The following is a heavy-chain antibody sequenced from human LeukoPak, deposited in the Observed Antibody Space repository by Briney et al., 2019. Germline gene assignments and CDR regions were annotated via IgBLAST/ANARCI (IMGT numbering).Heavy chain of an antibody. CDR1: GFTFSNAW. V-gene: IGHV3-15*01. Sequence: PGALLSLSCAVAGFTFSNAWMSWVRQAPGKGLELVGRIKSKTDGRTTDYAAPVKGRFTISRDDSKNTVCLQMNSLKTEDTAVYYCTTNIEYYYDSRPSEGLMGYWGQGTLVTVSS. J-gene: IGHJ4*02. CDR2: IKSKTDGRTT. CDR3: TTNIEYYYDSRPSEGLMGY. D-gene: IGHD3-22*01.